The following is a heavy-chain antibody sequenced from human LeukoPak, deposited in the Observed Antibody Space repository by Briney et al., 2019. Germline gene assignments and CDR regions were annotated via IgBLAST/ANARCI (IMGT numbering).Heavy chain of an antibody. CDR3: AKDLGEYDSNPSTY. Sequence: GGSLRLSCAASGFTFSSYSMNWVRQAPGKGLEWVSSISSSSSYIYYADSVKGRFTISRDNSKNTLYLQTNSLRAEDTAVYYCAKDLGEYDSNPSTYWGQGTLVTVSS. CDR2: ISSSSSYI. CDR1: GFTFSSYS. J-gene: IGHJ4*02. D-gene: IGHD3-22*01. V-gene: IGHV3-21*01.